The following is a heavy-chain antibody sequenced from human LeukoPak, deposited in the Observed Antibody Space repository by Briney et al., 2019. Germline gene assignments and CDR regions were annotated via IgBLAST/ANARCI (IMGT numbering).Heavy chain of an antibody. CDR2: IIPIFGTA. D-gene: IGHD3-10*01. J-gene: IGHJ4*02. Sequence: SVKVSFKASGGTFSSYAISWVRQAPGQGLEWMGGIIPIFGTANYAQKFQGRVTITADESTSTAYMELSSLRSEDTAVYYCARALNYYGSGSYYNPFDYWGQGTLVTVSS. V-gene: IGHV1-69*13. CDR3: ARALNYYGSGSYYNPFDY. CDR1: GGTFSSYA.